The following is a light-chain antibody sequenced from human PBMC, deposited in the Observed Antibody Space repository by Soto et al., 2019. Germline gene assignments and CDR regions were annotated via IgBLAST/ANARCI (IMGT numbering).Light chain of an antibody. CDR2: GAS. CDR3: QHYNKAPWT. Sequence: IQMTQSPSSLFASVGDRVTITCRASQVSYTYLAWYQHRPGKAPELLIYGASTLQAGVPSRFSGGGSGTPFFLTISSLQPEDVATYYCQHYNKAPWTFGQGTKV. CDR1: QVSYTY. V-gene: IGKV1-27*01. J-gene: IGKJ1*01.